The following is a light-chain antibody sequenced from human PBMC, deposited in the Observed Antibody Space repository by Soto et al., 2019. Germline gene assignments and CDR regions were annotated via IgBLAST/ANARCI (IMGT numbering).Light chain of an antibody. Sequence: QSALTQPASVSGSPGQSIAISCTGTSSDVGGYSYVSWYQQQPGKDPKLVISDVSNRPSGVSDRFSGSKSGNTASLTISGLQTDDEDDYYCASYTTSSTYVFGTGTKVTVL. CDR2: DVS. CDR1: SSDVGGYSY. J-gene: IGLJ1*01. V-gene: IGLV2-14*01. CDR3: ASYTTSSTYV.